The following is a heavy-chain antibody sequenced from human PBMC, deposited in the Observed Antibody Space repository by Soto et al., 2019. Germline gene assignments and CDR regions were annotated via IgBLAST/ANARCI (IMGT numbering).Heavy chain of an antibody. V-gene: IGHV1-69*02. CDR3: ARVQYSSSWYYFDY. CDR1: GGTFSSYT. D-gene: IGHD6-13*01. J-gene: IGHJ4*02. Sequence: QVQLVQSGAEVKKPGSSVKVSCKASGGTFSSYTISWVRQAPGQGLEWMGRIIPILGIANYAQKFQGRVTITADKSTRTDYMELSSLSSEDTAVYYCARVQYSSSWYYFDYWGQGTLVTVSS. CDR2: IIPILGIA.